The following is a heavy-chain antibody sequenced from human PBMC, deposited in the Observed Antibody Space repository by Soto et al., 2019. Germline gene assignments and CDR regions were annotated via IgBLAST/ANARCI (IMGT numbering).Heavy chain of an antibody. Sequence: PSETLSLTCAVSGGSISSGGYSWSWIRQPPGKGLEWIWYIYHSGSTYYNPSLKSRVTISVDRSKNQFSLKLSSVTAADTAVYYCARATIFGGFNWFDPWGQGTLVTVSS. J-gene: IGHJ5*02. CDR1: GGSISSGGYS. D-gene: IGHD3-3*01. CDR2: IYHSGST. V-gene: IGHV4-30-2*01. CDR3: ARATIFGGFNWFDP.